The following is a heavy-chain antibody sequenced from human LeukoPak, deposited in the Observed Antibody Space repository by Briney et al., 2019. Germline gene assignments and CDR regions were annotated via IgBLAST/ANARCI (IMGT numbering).Heavy chain of an antibody. D-gene: IGHD3-22*01. J-gene: IGHJ3*02. CDR2: ISSSGSTI. Sequence: GGSLRLSCAASGFTFSSYAMSWVRQAPGKGLEWVSYISSSGSTIYYADSVKGRFTISRDNAKNSLYLQMNSLRAEDTAVYYCARAPREGFCYDSAVGAFDIWGQGTMVTVSS. CDR1: GFTFSSYA. CDR3: ARAPREGFCYDSAVGAFDI. V-gene: IGHV3-48*04.